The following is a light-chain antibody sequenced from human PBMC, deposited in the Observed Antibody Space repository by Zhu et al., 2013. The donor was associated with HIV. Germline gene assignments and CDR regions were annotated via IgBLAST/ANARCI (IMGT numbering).Light chain of an antibody. CDR2: GAS. CDR1: QAINNY. CDR3: QNYNVAPLT. J-gene: IGKJ4*01. Sequence: DIQMTQSPSSVSASVGDRVTITCRASQAINNYLAWYQQKPGKAPKLVIYGASTLQSGVPSRFGGSGSATDFTLTISSLQPEDVATYYCQNYNVAPLTFGGGTKVEIK. V-gene: IGKV1-27*01.